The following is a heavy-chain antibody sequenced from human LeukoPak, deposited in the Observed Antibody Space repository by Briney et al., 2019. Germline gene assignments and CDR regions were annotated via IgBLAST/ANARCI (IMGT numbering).Heavy chain of an antibody. J-gene: IGHJ4*02. D-gene: IGHD3-3*01. CDR3: ARDRTTSSPFGVY. CDR1: GGTFSSYA. Sequence: SVKVSCKASGGTFSSYAISWVRQAPGQGLEWMGGIIPIFGTANYAQKIQGRVTITTDESTSTAYMELSSLRSEDTAVYYCARDRTTSSPFGVYWGQGTLVTVSS. V-gene: IGHV1-69*05. CDR2: IIPIFGTA.